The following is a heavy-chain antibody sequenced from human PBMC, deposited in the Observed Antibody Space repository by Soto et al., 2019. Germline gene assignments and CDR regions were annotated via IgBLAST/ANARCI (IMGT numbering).Heavy chain of an antibody. CDR2: IHHSGST. Sequence: QVQLQESGPGLVKPSGTLSLTCAVSGGSISSTNWWSWVRQPPGKGLEWIGEIHHSGSTNYNPSPKRRITISVDKSKNQFSLKLSSVTAADTAVYYGARAGYGGNPLDAWGQGTLVTVSS. D-gene: IGHD2-15*01. CDR1: GGSISSTNW. CDR3: ARAGYGGNPLDA. V-gene: IGHV4-4*02. J-gene: IGHJ5*02.